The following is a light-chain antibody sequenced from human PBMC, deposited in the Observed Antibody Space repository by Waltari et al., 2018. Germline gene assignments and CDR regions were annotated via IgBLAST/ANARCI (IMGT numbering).Light chain of an antibody. CDR1: QGISSD. CDR3: QQVNTYVFA. Sequence: DIQLTQSPSFLTASVGDRDTITCRASQGISSDLARYQQSPGKAPKLLIYAASILQTGVPSRFSGSRSGTEFTLTISSLQPEDFATYYCQQVNTYVFAFGPGTKVDIK. V-gene: IGKV1-9*01. J-gene: IGKJ3*01. CDR2: AAS.